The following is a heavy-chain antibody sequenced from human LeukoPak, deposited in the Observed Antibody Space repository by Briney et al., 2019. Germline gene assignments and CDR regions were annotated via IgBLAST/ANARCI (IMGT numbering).Heavy chain of an antibody. J-gene: IGHJ4*02. Sequence: GGSLRLSCAASGFTFSSHWMHWVRQAPGKGLVWVSRINTGGSDSAYADSVNSRFTISRDNAKNTMYLQMNRLRADDTAIYYCARGGDSSVYWTTPPADWGQGTLVTVSS. V-gene: IGHV3-74*01. CDR1: GFTFSSHW. D-gene: IGHD3-22*01. CDR2: INTGGSDS. CDR3: ARGGDSSVYWTTPPAD.